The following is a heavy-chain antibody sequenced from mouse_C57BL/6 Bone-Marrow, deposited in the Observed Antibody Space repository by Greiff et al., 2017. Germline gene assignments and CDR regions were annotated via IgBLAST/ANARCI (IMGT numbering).Heavy chain of an antibody. V-gene: IGHV10-3*01. CDR3: VRGGIHYYGSSYLDY. CDR2: IRSKSSNYAT. Sequence: EVQVVESGGGLVQPKGSLKLSCAASGFTFNTYAMHWVRQAPGKGLEWVARIRSKSSNYATYYADSVKDRFTISRDDSQSMLYLQMNNLKTEDTAMYYCVRGGIHYYGSSYLDYWGQGTTLTVSS. D-gene: IGHD1-1*01. J-gene: IGHJ2*01. CDR1: GFTFNTYA.